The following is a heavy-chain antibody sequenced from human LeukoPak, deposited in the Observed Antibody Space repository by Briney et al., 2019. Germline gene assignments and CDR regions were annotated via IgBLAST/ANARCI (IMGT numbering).Heavy chain of an antibody. CDR2: ISGSGGST. CDR3: ARSRFYFDY. J-gene: IGHJ4*02. V-gene: IGHV3-23*01. CDR1: GFTFSSYA. Sequence: GGSLRLSCAASGFTFSSYAMSWVRQAPGKGLEWVSAISGSGGSTYYADSVKGRFTISRDNAKNSLYLQLNSLRAEDTAVYYCARSRFYFDYWGQGTLVTVSS.